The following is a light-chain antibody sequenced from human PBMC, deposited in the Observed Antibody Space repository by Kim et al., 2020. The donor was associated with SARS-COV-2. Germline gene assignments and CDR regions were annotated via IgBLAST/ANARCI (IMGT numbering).Light chain of an antibody. CDR1: QSVSSS. CDR2: DAS. J-gene: IGKJ4*01. CDR3: QQRSNWPPT. V-gene: IGKV3-11*01. Sequence: EIVLTQSPATLSLSPGERATLSCRASQSVSSSLAWYQQNPGQAPRLLIYDASNRATGIPARFSGSGSGTDFTLTSSSLEPEDFAVYYCQQRSNWPPTFGGGTKVDIK.